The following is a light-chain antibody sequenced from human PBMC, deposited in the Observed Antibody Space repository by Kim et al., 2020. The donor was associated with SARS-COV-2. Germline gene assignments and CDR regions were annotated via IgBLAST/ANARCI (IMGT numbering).Light chain of an antibody. CDR1: QSVSTH. J-gene: IGKJ5*01. CDR3: QQTYSSFQIT. V-gene: IGKV1-39*01. Sequence: DIQMTQSPSSLSASVGDSATITCRATQSVSTHVHWYQQKPGKAPKLLIYAASSLEDGVPSRFVGGGSGTDFTLTIYSLQPEDFATYFCQQTYSSFQITFGQGTRLEIK. CDR2: AAS.